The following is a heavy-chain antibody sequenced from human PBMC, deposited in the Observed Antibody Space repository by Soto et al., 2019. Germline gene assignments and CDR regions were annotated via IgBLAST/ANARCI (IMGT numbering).Heavy chain of an antibody. J-gene: IGHJ6*02. V-gene: IGHV5-10-1*01. CDR2: IDPSDSYT. Sequence: GESLKISCKGSGYSFTSYWISWVRQMPGKGLEWMGRIDPSDSYTNYSPSFQGHVTISADKSISTAYLQWSSLKASDTAMYYCSRHWGSSSSDYYYYGMDVWGQGTTVTVSS. CDR1: GYSFTSYW. CDR3: SRHWGSSSSDYYYYGMDV. D-gene: IGHD6-6*01.